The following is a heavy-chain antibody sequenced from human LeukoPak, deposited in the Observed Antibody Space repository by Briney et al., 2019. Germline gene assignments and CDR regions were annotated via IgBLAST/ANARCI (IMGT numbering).Heavy chain of an antibody. J-gene: IGHJ4*02. Sequence: SVKVSCKASGGTFSSYAISWVRQAPGQGLEWMGGIIPILGTANYAQKFQGRVTITTDESTSTAYMELSSLRSEDTAVYYCARTYYYGSGSYLGHDYWGQGTLVTVSS. CDR2: IIPILGTA. CDR3: ARTYYYGSGSYLGHDY. V-gene: IGHV1-69*05. D-gene: IGHD3-10*01. CDR1: GGTFSSYA.